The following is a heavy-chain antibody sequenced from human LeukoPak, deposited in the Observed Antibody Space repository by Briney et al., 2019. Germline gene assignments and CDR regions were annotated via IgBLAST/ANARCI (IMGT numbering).Heavy chain of an antibody. V-gene: IGHV3-23*01. CDR3: AKDRGYYGSGRVDYFDY. CDR1: GFTFSSYA. J-gene: IGHJ4*02. D-gene: IGHD3-10*01. Sequence: GGSLRLSCAASGFTFSSYAMSWVRPAPGKGLEWVSAISGSGGSTYYADSVKGRFTISRDNSKNTLYLQMNSLRAEDTAVYYCAKDRGYYGSGRVDYFDYWGQGTLVTVSS. CDR2: ISGSGGST.